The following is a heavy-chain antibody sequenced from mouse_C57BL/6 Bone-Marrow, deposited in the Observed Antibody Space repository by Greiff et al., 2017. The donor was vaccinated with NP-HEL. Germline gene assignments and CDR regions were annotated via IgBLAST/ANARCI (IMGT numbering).Heavy chain of an antibody. CDR3: ARTGTGRFAY. CDR1: GYTFTSYW. D-gene: IGHD4-1*01. CDR2: IYPGSGST. V-gene: IGHV1-55*01. J-gene: IGHJ3*01. Sequence: GKRQKSGGEWGRKGVSVKMSCKASGYTFTSYWITWVKQRPGQGLEWIGDIYPGSGSTNYNEKFKSKATLTVDTSSSTAYMQLSSLTSEDSAVYYCARTGTGRFAYWGQGTLVTVSA.